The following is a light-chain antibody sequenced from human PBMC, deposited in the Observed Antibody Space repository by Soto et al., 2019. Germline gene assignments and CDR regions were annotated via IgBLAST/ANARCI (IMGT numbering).Light chain of an antibody. CDR1: QSIGTW. Sequence: DIHMTQXPXTLXSXXXKVFTXXXRASQSIGTWLAWYQQKPGKAPKVLIYDVSTLKSGVPSRFSGSASATEFTLSISSLQPDDFATYYCQQYNSYSEAFGQGTKVDIK. CDR3: QQYNSYSEA. CDR2: DVS. V-gene: IGKV1-5*01. J-gene: IGKJ1*01.